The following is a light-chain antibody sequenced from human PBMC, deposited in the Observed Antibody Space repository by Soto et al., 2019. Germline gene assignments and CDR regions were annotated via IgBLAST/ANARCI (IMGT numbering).Light chain of an antibody. CDR2: AAS. CDR1: QGISSY. J-gene: IGKJ1*01. CDR3: QQYYRYPWT. Sequence: IPLTPSSSSFSSSTRDRSTITCRASQGISSYLAWYQEKQGKXHKXXIYAASTLQSGVPSRFSGSGSGTAGTITISCLQSEDCETYYCQQYYRYPWTFGQGTKVDIK. V-gene: IGKV1-8*01.